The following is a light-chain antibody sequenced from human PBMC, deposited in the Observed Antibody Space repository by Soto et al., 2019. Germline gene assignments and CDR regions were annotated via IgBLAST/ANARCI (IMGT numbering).Light chain of an antibody. CDR1: QSVSSSY. V-gene: IGKV3-20*01. J-gene: IGKJ1*01. CDR2: GAS. Sequence: EIVLTQSPGTLSLSPGERATLSCRASQSVSSSYLAWYQQKPGQAPRLLIYGASSRATSIPDRCSGSGSGTDFPLTISRLEPEDFALYYCQQYISTPGTFGQGTKVEIK. CDR3: QQYISTPGT.